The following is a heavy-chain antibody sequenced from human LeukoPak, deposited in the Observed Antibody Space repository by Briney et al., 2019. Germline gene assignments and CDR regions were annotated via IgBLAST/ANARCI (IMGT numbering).Heavy chain of an antibody. D-gene: IGHD2-15*01. J-gene: IGHJ4*02. CDR1: GGSISSIKYY. V-gene: IGHV4-39*07. CDR2: IYYSGIT. CDR3: ARDKYAQDFDY. Sequence: SETLSLTCTVSGGSISSIKYYWGWIRQPPGKGLEWIGSIYYSGITYYNPSLKSPVTISVDASKNQFSLKLSSVTAAATAVYYCARDKYAQDFDYWGQGTVVTVSS.